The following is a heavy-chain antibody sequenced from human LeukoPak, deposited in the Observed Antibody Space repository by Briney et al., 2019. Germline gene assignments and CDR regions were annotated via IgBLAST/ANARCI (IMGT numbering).Heavy chain of an antibody. CDR2: MYYSGNA. V-gene: IGHV4-31*03. Sequence: SETLSLTCTVSGGPISSGNYYWSWIRQHPGKGLEWIAYMYYSGNAFYNPSLKSRSTISVDTSKNQFSLNLSSLTAADTAVYYCAKDSRGPPDYWGQGTLVTVSS. CDR3: AKDSRGPPDY. J-gene: IGHJ4*02. CDR1: GGPISSGNYY.